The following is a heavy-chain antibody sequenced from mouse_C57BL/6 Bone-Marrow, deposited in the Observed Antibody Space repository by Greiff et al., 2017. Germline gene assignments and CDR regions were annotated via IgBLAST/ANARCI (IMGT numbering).Heavy chain of an antibody. J-gene: IGHJ2*01. CDR3: TTGRDPS. Sequence: VQLQQSGAELVRPGASVKLSCTASGFNIKDDYMHWVKQRPEQGLEWIGWIDPENGDTEYASKFQGKATITADTSSNTAYLQLSSLTSEDTAVYYCTTGRDPSWGQGTTLTVSS. D-gene: IGHD3-3*01. V-gene: IGHV14-4*01. CDR2: IDPENGDT. CDR1: GFNIKDDY.